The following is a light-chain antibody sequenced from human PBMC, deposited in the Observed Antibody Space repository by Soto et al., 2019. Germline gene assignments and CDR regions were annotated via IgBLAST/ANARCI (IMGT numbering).Light chain of an antibody. CDR3: QHYNIYS. CDR1: QSISSW. CDR2: DDS. Sequence: DIQMTQSPSTLSASVGDRVTITCRASQSISSWLAWYQQKPGKAPKLLIYDDSSLESGVPSRFSGSGSGTEFALTISSLQPDDFATYYCQHYNIYSFGLGTKVDIK. V-gene: IGKV1-5*01. J-gene: IGKJ3*01.